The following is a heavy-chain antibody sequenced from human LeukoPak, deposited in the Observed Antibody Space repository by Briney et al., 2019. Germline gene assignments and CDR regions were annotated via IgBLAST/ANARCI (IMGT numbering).Heavy chain of an antibody. V-gene: IGHV4-4*07. D-gene: IGHD6-13*01. J-gene: IGHJ4*02. CDR3: ARDGVENSSWYPLDS. CDR2: IYTSGST. CDR1: GASISSYY. Sequence: PSETLSLTCTVSGASISSYYWSWVRQPAGEGLEWIRRIYTSGSTNYKPSLKSRVTMSVDTSKNQFSLKLTSVTAADTAVYYCARDGVENSSWYPLDSWGPGTLVTVSS.